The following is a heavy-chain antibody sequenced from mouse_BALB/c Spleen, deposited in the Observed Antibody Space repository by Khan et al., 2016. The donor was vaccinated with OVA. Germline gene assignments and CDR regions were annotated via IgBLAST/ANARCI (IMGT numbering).Heavy chain of an antibody. CDR1: GFSLNHYG. J-gene: IGHJ3*01. CDR2: IWCGGST. D-gene: IGHD1-1*01. Sequence: VQLQESGPGLVQPSQSLSITCTVSGFSLNHYGVHWVRQSPGKGLEWLGVIWCGGSTDYNAAFISRLSISKDTSKCQVFFKLNSLQSKDTAIYYCARTSDYSGGLAYWGQGTLVTVSA. CDR3: ARTSDYSGGLAY. V-gene: IGHV2-2*03.